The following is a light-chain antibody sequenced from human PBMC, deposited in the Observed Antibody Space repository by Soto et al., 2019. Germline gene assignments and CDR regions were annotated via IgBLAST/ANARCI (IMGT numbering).Light chain of an antibody. CDR3: QQRSNWPLS. CDR2: DAS. Sequence: EIVLTQSPVTLSLSPGESATLSCRASQSVSSSLAWYQQKPGQAPRLLIYDASNRANGIPARFSGSGSETDFNLTVSSLEPEDFAVYYCQQRSNWPLSFGGGTKVEIK. J-gene: IGKJ4*01. CDR1: QSVSSS. V-gene: IGKV3-11*01.